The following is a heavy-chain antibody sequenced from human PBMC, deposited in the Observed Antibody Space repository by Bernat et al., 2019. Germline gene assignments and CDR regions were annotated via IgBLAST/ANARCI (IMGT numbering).Heavy chain of an antibody. CDR1: GGSFSGYY. CDR3: TTGYGSDWYG. CDR2: IKRKIDGETI. Sequence: VQLQQWGAGLLKPSETLSLTCAVYGGSFSGYYWSWIRQPPGKGLEWIANIKRKIDGETIDYAAPVKGRFSISRDDSKNTAFLQMNSLKTEDTAVYFCTTGYGSDWYGWGQGTLVTVSS. J-gene: IGHJ4*02. V-gene: IGHV3-15*01. D-gene: IGHD6-13*01.